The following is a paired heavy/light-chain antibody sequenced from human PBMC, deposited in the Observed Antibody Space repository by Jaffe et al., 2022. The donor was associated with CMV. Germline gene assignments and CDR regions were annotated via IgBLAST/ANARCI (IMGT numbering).Light chain of an antibody. CDR2: KDS. J-gene: IGLJ3*02. Sequence: SYELTQPSSVSVSPGQTARITCSGDVLAKKYARWFQQKPGQAPVLVLYKDSERPSGIPERFSGSSSGTTVTLTISGAQVEDEADYYCYSAADNFWVFGGGTQLTVL. V-gene: IGLV3-27*01. CDR3: YSAADNFWV. CDR1: VLAKKY.
Heavy chain of an antibody. CDR1: GFTFSNYA. Sequence: EVQLVESGGGLVQPGGSLRLSCAASGFTFSNYAMSWVRQAPGKGLEWVSGISGSGGSTYYADSAKGRFTISRDNSKNTLYLQMNSLRAEDTAVYYCAKGTLVVVAATLGDADYWGQGTLVTVSS. CDR2: ISGSGGST. V-gene: IGHV3-23*04. D-gene: IGHD2-15*01. J-gene: IGHJ4*02. CDR3: AKGTLVVVAATLGDADY.